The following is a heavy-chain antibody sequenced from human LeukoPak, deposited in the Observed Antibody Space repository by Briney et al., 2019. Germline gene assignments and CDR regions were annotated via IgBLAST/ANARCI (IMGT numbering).Heavy chain of an antibody. V-gene: IGHV3-30*02. Sequence: GGSLRLSCAASGFTFSDYGMHWVRQAPGKGLEWVAFIRFDETNRYYADSVKGRFTISRDNSKNTLYLQMNSLRAEDTAVYYCANVLVDYGDYVLGLGYWGQGTLVTVSS. J-gene: IGHJ4*02. D-gene: IGHD4-17*01. CDR1: GFTFSDYG. CDR2: IRFDETNR. CDR3: ANVLVDYGDYVLGLGY.